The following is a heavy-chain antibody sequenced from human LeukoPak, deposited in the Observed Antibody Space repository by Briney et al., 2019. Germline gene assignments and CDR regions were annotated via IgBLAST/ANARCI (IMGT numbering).Heavy chain of an antibody. D-gene: IGHD2-15*01. CDR3: VRPGQSNWWVYFNY. CDR2: IHTSGST. Sequence: SETLSLTCTVSGGSSSTYYWTWIRQPPGKGPEWIGNIHTSGSTNYNPSLKSRVTMSVDTSKNQFSLRLSSVTAADTAVYYCVRPGQSNWWVYFNYWGQGTVVTVSS. CDR1: GGSSSTYY. J-gene: IGHJ4*02. V-gene: IGHV4-4*09.